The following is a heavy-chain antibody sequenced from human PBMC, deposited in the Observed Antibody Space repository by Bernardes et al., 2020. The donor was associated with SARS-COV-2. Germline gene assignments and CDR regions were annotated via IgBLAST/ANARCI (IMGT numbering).Heavy chain of an antibody. V-gene: IGHV3-53*01. D-gene: IGHD3-10*01. CDR1: GFTVSSNY. CDR2: IYSGGST. CDR3: AREGGLLWFGEGSYGMDV. Sequence: GGSLFLSCAASGFTVSSNYMSWVRQAPGKGLEWVSVIYSGGSTYYADSVKGRFTISRDNSKNTLYLQMNSLRAEDTAVYYCAREGGLLWFGEGSYGMDVWGQGTTVTVSS. J-gene: IGHJ6*02.